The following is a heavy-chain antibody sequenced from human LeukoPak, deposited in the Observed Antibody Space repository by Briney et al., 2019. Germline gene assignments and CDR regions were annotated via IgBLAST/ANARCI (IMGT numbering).Heavy chain of an antibody. D-gene: IGHD6-13*01. Sequence: GSSVKVSCKASGGTFSSYAISWVRQAPGQGLEWMGWISAYNGNTNYAQKLQGRVTMTTDTSTSTAYMELRSLRSDDTAVYYCARDRLQQLVDYWGQGTLVTVSS. V-gene: IGHV1-18*01. J-gene: IGHJ4*02. CDR3: ARDRLQQLVDY. CDR2: ISAYNGNT. CDR1: GGTFSSYA.